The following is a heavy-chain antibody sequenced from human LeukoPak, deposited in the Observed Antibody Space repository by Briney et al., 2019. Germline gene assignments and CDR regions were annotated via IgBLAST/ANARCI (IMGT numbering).Heavy chain of an antibody. J-gene: IGHJ3*02. V-gene: IGHV4-39*01. CDR2: IYYSGST. D-gene: IGHD2-2*02. Sequence: ASETLSLTCTVSGGSISSSSYYWGWIRQPPGKGLEWIGSIYYSGSTYYNPSLKSRVTISVDTSKNQFSLKLSSVTAADTAVYYCARQGVVVPAAIYRAFDIWGQGTMVTVSS. CDR3: ARQGVVVPAAIYRAFDI. CDR1: GGSISSSSYY.